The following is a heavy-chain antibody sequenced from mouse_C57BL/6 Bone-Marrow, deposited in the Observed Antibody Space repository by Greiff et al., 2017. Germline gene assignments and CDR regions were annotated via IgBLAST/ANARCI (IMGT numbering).Heavy chain of an antibody. CDR1: GYTFTSYW. V-gene: IGHV1-69*01. D-gene: IGHD2-13*01. CDR3: AREGEPEDY. CDR2: IDPSDSYT. Sequence: QVQLQQPGAELVMPGASVKLSCKASGYTFTSYWMHWVKQRPGQGLEWIGEIDPSDSYTNYNQKFKGKSTLTVDKSSSTAYMQLSSLTSEDSAVYYCAREGEPEDYWGRGTAVTVAA. J-gene: IGHJ4*01.